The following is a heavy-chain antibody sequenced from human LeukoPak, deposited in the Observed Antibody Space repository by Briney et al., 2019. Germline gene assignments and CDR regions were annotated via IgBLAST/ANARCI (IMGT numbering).Heavy chain of an antibody. CDR2: IYTSGST. CDR1: GGSISSYY. D-gene: IGHD3-22*01. J-gene: IGHJ4*02. V-gene: IGHV4-4*07. CDR3: ARDSEAYYYDSSGYFSFDY. Sequence: PSETLSLTCTVSGGSISSYYWSWIRQPAGKGLDWIGRIYTSGSTDYNPSLKSRVTMSVDTSKNQFSLKLSSVTAADKAVYYCARDSEAYYYDSSGYFSFDYWGQGTLVTVST.